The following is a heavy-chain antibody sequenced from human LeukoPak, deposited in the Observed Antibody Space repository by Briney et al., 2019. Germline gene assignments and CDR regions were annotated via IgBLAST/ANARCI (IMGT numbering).Heavy chain of an antibody. Sequence: PSETLSLTCTVSGGSISSYYWSWIRQPPGKGLEWIGYIYTSGSTNYNPSLKSRVTISVDTSKNQFSLKLSSVTAADTAVYYCARGIGWELLKSDAFDIWGQGTMVTVSS. V-gene: IGHV4-4*08. CDR2: IYTSGST. J-gene: IGHJ3*02. CDR3: ARGIGWELLKSDAFDI. CDR1: GGSISSYY. D-gene: IGHD1-26*01.